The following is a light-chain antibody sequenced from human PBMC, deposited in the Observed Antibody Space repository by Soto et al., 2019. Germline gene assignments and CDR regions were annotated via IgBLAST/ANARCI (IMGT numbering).Light chain of an antibody. V-gene: IGKV2-28*01. CDR3: MQDLQTQCT. J-gene: IGKJ2*02. CDR2: FGS. Sequence: DIVMTQSPLSLPVTPGEPAYISCRSSQRLLHSKGYIYWDWYLQKPGLSPQLLIYFGSNRASGVPYRCCGSGSCTDFTLKISRVEAEDVWVDYCMQDLQTQCTFGQGTKLEIK. CDR1: QRLLHSKGYIY.